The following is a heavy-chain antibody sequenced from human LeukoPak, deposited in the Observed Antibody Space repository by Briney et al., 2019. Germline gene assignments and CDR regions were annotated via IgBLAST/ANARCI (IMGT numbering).Heavy chain of an antibody. D-gene: IGHD2-8*01. CDR2: INPSGGST. Sequence: ASVKVSCKASGGTFTSYAISWVRQAPGQGLEWMRIINPSGGSTSYAQKFQGRVTMTRDTSTSTVYMELSSLRSEDTAVYYCARDWRITVEHLNNGVCHPFRYWGQGTLVTVSS. J-gene: IGHJ4*02. CDR1: GGTFTSYA. V-gene: IGHV1-46*01. CDR3: ARDWRITVEHLNNGVCHPFRY.